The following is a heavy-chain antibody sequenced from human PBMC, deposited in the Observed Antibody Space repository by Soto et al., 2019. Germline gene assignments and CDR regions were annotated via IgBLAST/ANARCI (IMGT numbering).Heavy chain of an antibody. CDR3: AHRVLRTVFGLVTTTAIYFDF. Sequence: QITLNAPGPTVVRPTETLTLTCRFSAFSLTTSELGVGWIRQSPAKRPEFLAHTNWADGKRYSASLKSTRTMTKDTSKNRVVRTVADLDPTDTATYYCAHRVLRTVFGLVTTTAIYFDFWGQGTPVAVSS. D-gene: IGHD3-3*01. CDR1: AFSLTTSELG. J-gene: IGHJ4*02. V-gene: IGHV2-5*02. CDR2: TNWADGK.